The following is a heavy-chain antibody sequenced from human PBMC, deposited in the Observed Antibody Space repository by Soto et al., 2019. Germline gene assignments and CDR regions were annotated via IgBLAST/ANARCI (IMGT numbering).Heavy chain of an antibody. CDR2: IKQDGSEK. D-gene: IGHD1-1*01. CDR1: GFTFSSYW. Sequence: GGSLRLSCAASGFTFSSYWMSWVRQAPGKGLEWVANIKQDGSEKYYVDSVKGRFTISRDNAKNSLYLQMNSLRAEDTAVYYCARETGTTIYGDAFDIWGQGTMVTVSS. CDR3: ARETGTTIYGDAFDI. V-gene: IGHV3-7*01. J-gene: IGHJ3*02.